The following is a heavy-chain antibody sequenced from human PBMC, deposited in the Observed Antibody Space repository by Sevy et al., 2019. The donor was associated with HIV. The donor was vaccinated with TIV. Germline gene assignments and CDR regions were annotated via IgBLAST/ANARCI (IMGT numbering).Heavy chain of an antibody. Sequence: GGSLRLSCAASGFTFSSYWMHWVRQAPGKGLVWVSRINSDGSSTRYADSVKGRFTISRDNAKNTLYLQMNSLRAEDTAVYYCARGLAQLVPLYYFDYWGQGTLVTVSS. V-gene: IGHV3-74*01. J-gene: IGHJ4*02. CDR3: ARGLAQLVPLYYFDY. D-gene: IGHD6-6*01. CDR1: GFTFSSYW. CDR2: INSDGSST.